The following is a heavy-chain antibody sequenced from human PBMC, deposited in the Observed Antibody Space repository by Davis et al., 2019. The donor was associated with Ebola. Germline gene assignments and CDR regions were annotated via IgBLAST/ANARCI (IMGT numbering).Heavy chain of an antibody. CDR3: ARISDVRDNWFDP. CDR2: ISYSGST. CDR1: GGSFSGYY. J-gene: IGHJ5*02. D-gene: IGHD3-10*01. V-gene: IGHV4-30-4*08. Sequence: LRLSCAVYGGSFSGYYWSWIRQPPGKGLEWIGFISYSGSTYYNPSLKSRVTISVDTSKNQFSLKLSSLTAADTAVYYCARISDVRDNWFDPWGQGTLVTVSS.